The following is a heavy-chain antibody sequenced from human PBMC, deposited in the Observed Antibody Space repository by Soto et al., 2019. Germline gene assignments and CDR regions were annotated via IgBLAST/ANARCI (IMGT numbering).Heavy chain of an antibody. V-gene: IGHV4-31*03. Sequence: PSETLSLTCTVSGDSIGGVGYWSWIRQFPGRGLEWIGCISSSGSTYYNPALNNRISLSLDTSQNQFSLKLLSVTAADTAIYYCARSGVTGIVIPSHWFDPWGQVTLVTVSS. CDR2: ISSSGST. D-gene: IGHD2-8*02. J-gene: IGHJ5*02. CDR3: ARSGVTGIVIPSHWFDP. CDR1: GDSIGGVGY.